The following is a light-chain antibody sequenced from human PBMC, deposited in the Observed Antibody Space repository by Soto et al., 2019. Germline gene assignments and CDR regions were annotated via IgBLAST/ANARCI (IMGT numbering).Light chain of an antibody. CDR2: ATS. CDR3: QQYGDWPLT. Sequence: EIVVTQSPATLSVSPGERATLSCRASQSVGNNFAWYQQKPGQAPRLLIFATSTRATGVPARFSGSGSGTEFTLSLSSLQSEDWAVYYCQQYGDWPLTFGGGAKVEIE. J-gene: IGKJ4*01. CDR1: QSVGNN. V-gene: IGKV3-15*01.